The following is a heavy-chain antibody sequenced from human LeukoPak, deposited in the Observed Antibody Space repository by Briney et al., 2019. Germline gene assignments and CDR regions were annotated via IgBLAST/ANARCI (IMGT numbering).Heavy chain of an antibody. V-gene: IGHV4-59*01. CDR1: GGSISSYY. J-gene: IGHJ3*02. Sequence: SETLSLTXTVSGGSISSYYWSWIRQPPGKGLEWIGTIYYSGRTYYNPSLQSRVTISLDTSQNQLSLQVRSVTAADTAVYYCARDHYSSGWYVGKDAFDIWGQGTMVTVSS. CDR2: IYYSGRT. D-gene: IGHD6-19*01. CDR3: ARDHYSSGWYVGKDAFDI.